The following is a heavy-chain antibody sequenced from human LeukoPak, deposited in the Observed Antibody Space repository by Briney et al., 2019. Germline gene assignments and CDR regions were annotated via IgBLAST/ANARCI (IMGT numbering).Heavy chain of an antibody. D-gene: IGHD7-27*01. CDR1: GYTFTSYY. J-gene: IGHJ6*03. V-gene: IGHV1-46*01. CDR3: ARDSVFGSAWGYYYYMDV. Sequence: GASVKVSCKASGYTFTSYYMHWVRQAPGQGLEWMGIINPSGGSTSYARKFQGRVTMTRDMSTSTVYMELSSLRSEDTAVYYCARDSVFGSAWGYYYYMDVWGKGTTVTVSS. CDR2: INPSGGST.